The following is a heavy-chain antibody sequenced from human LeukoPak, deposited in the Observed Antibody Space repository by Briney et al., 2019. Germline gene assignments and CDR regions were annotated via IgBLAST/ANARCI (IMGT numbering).Heavy chain of an antibody. CDR2: INSDGSST. J-gene: IGHJ4*02. CDR1: GFTFSSYW. D-gene: IGHD1-26*01. V-gene: IGHV3-74*01. CDR3: VREAAATLFDY. Sequence: GGSLRLSCAASGFTFSSYWMHWVRQAPGKGLVWVSRINSDGSSTSYADSVKGRFSISRDNTQNSLSLQMSSLKAEDTAVYYCVREAAATLFDYWGQGTLVTVSS.